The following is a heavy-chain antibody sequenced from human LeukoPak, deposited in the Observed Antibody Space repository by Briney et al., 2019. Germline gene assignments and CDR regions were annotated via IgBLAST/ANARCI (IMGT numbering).Heavy chain of an antibody. J-gene: IGHJ6*02. CDR1: GGSFSGYY. CDR3: ARGLGKYLLYGMDV. Sequence: SETLSLTCAVYGGSFSGYYGSWIRQPPGKGLEWIGEINHSGSTNYNPSLMSRVTISVDTSKNQFSLKLSSVTAADTAVYYSARGLGKYLLYGMDVWGQGTTVTVSS. CDR2: INHSGST. D-gene: IGHD1-26*01. V-gene: IGHV4-34*01.